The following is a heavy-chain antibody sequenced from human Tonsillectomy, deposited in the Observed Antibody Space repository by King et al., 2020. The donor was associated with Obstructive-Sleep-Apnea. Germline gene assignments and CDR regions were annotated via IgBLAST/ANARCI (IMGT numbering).Heavy chain of an antibody. V-gene: IGHV1-2*04. CDR1: GYTFTGYY. Sequence: QLVQSGAEVKKPGASVKVSCKASGYTFTGYYMHWVRQAPGQGLEWMGWINPNSGGTNYAQKFQGWVTMTRDTSISPAYMGLGRLGSDDTAVYYCARERLGGTGTTYYYYGMDVWCQGTTVTVSS. J-gene: IGHJ6*02. CDR3: ARERLGGTGTTYYYYGMDV. CDR2: INPNSGGT. D-gene: IGHD1-1*01.